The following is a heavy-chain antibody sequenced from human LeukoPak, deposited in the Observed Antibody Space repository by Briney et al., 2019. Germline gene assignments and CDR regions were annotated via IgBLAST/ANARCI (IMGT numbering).Heavy chain of an antibody. J-gene: IGHJ4*02. CDR2: ISTSGGNT. V-gene: IGHV3-23*01. CDR1: GFTFSTYA. CDR3: ARQLGYCSDGSCYFDY. D-gene: IGHD2-15*01. Sequence: PGGSLRLSCAASGFTFSTYAMNWVRQAPGRGLEWVSAISTSGGNTYYADSVKGRFTISRDNSKNTLYLQMNSLRAEDTATYYCARQLGYCSDGSCYFDYWGQGTLVTVSS.